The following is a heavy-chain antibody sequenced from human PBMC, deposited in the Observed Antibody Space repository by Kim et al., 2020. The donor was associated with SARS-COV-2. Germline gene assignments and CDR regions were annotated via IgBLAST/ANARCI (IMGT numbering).Heavy chain of an antibody. CDR3: ARGGARKLLWFGELLESLQRDDCYYYGMDV. D-gene: IGHD3-10*01. J-gene: IGHJ6*02. Sequence: GGSLRLSCAASGFTFDDYGMSWVRQAPGKGLEWVSGINWNGGSTGYADSVKGRFTISRDNAKNSLYLQMNSLRAEDTALYYCARGGARKLLWFGELLESLQRDDCYYYGMDVWGQGTTVTVSS. CDR1: GFTFDDYG. CDR2: INWNGGST. V-gene: IGHV3-20*04.